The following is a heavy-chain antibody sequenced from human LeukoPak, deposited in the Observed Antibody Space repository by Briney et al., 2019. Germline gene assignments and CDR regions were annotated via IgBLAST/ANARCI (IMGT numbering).Heavy chain of an antibody. V-gene: IGHV1-8*01. D-gene: IGHD1-26*01. CDR3: ARGWEVDRDGAFDV. CDR2: MNPNSGNT. J-gene: IGHJ3*01. Sequence: ASVKVSCKVSGYTLTELSMHWVRQAPGKGLEWMGWMNPNSGNTGYAQKFQGRVTMTRDTSLDTAYMELSSLISEDTAIYYCARGWEVDRDGAFDVWGQGTMVTVSP. CDR1: GYTLTELS.